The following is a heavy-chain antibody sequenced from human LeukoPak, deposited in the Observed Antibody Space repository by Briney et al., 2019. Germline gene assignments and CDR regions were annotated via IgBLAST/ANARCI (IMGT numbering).Heavy chain of an antibody. D-gene: IGHD6-25*01. J-gene: IGHJ4*02. CDR2: IYTGGTT. V-gene: IGHV3-53*01. CDR1: GFTVRTNY. Sequence: GGSLRLSCAVSGFTVRTNYMTWVRQAPGKGLEWVSLIYTGGTTYYADSVRGRFTISRDNSKNTPYLQMNSLRAEDTAVYYCARAGSADSFDYWGQGTLVTVSS. CDR3: ARAGSADSFDY.